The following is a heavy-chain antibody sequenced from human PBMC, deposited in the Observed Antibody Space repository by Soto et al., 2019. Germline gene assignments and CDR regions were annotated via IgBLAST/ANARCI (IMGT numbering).Heavy chain of an antibody. CDR1: GFIFSSYA. CDR2: ISGHGSDI. V-gene: IGHV3-23*01. J-gene: IGHJ4*02. D-gene: IGHD2-15*01. CDR3: AREDGGGPFDL. Sequence: EVLLLEFGGGLVRPGGSLRLSCAASGFIFSSYAMHWVRQAPGKGLEWVSGISGHGSDIYYADSVKGRFTISRDTATSTLYLQMDSLRADDTAVYYCAREDGGGPFDLWGQGTLVTVSS.